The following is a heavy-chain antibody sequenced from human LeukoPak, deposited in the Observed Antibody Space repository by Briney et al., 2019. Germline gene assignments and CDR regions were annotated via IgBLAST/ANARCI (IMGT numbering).Heavy chain of an antibody. Sequence: PSQTLSLTCTVSGGSISSGTYYWNWIRQPAGKGLEWIGRIYTSGSTNYNPSLKSRVTISVDTSKNQFSLKLTSVTAADTAMYYCARNPHHTSASDAFDISGQGTMVSASS. J-gene: IGHJ3*02. V-gene: IGHV4-61*02. CDR2: IYTSGST. CDR1: GGSISSGTYY. CDR3: ARNPHHTSASDAFDI. D-gene: IGHD6-19*01.